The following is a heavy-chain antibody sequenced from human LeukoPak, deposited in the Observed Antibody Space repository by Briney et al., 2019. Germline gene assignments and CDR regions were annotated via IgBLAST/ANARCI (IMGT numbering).Heavy chain of an antibody. V-gene: IGHV3-43*02. CDR3: APTPGRIGR. D-gene: IGHD3-10*01. CDR2: ISGDGGST. Sequence: GGSVRLSCAASGFTFDDYAMHWVRQAPGKGLEWVSLISGDGGSTYYADSVKGRFTISRDNSKNSLYLQMNSLRTEDTALYYCAPTPGRIGRWGQGTLVTVSS. CDR1: GFTFDDYA. J-gene: IGHJ4*02.